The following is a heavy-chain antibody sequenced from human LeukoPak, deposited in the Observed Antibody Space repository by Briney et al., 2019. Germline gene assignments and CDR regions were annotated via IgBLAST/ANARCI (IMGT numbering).Heavy chain of an antibody. V-gene: IGHV1-69*13. D-gene: IGHD3-22*01. Sequence: SVKVSCKASGGTFSSYAISWVRQAPGQGLEWMGGIIPIFGTANYAQKFQGRVTITADESTSTAYMGLSSLRSEDTAVYYCARATYYYDSSGYCYFDYWGQGTLVTVSS. CDR1: GGTFSSYA. J-gene: IGHJ4*02. CDR3: ARATYYYDSSGYCYFDY. CDR2: IIPIFGTA.